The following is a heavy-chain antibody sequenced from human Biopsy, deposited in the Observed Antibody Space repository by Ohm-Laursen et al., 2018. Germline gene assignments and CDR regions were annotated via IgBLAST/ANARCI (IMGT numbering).Heavy chain of an antibody. CDR1: GFDVRSNY. CDR3: ARELGNGMDV. J-gene: IGHJ6*02. Sequence: SLRLSCAASGFDVRSNYMNWIRQAPGKGPEWVSFITNTGRTVYADSVKGRFTISRDNADNSLHLQMKSLRAEDTAVYYCARELGNGMDVWGQGTPVTVSS. V-gene: IGHV3-11*01. CDR2: ITNTGRTV.